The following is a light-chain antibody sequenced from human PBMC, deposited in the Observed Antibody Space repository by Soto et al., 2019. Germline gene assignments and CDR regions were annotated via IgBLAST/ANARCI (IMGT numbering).Light chain of an antibody. J-gene: IGKJ1*01. CDR2: KAS. CDR3: QHYNSYSAA. V-gene: IGKV1-5*03. CDR1: QTISSW. Sequence: DIQMTQSPSTLSGSVGDRVTITCRASQTISSWLAWYQQKPGKAPKLLIYKASTLRNGVPSRFSGSGSGTAFTPTISSLQPDDVATDYCQHYNSYSAAFGQGTKVELK.